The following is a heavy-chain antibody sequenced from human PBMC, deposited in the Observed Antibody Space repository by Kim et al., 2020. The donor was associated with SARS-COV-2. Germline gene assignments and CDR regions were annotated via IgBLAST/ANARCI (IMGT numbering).Heavy chain of an antibody. D-gene: IGHD3-10*01. CDR3: SRGGGSGSFVSNWFDP. CDR1: GYTFTGYY. CDR2: INPNSAGT. J-gene: IGHJ5*02. V-gene: IGHV1-2*06. Sequence: ASVKVSCKASGYTFTGYYMHWVRQAPGQGLEWMGRINPNSAGTNYAHKFQGRVTMTRDTSISTAYMELSRLRSDDTAVYYCSRGGGSGSFVSNWFDPWGQGTLVTVSS.